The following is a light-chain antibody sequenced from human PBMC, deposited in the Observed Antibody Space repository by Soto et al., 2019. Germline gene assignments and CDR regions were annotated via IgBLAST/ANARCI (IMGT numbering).Light chain of an antibody. V-gene: IGLV2-14*01. Sequence: QSSKPVPASGCGTRGNSVTISCSETSSDVGGNKYVSWYQQYPGKVPKLLINKVTNRPSVVSYRFSGSKSGNTASLTISAPLAEEEADYFCASYTSESLYVSGPGTKVTVL. CDR3: ASYTSESLYV. CDR1: SSDVGGNKY. CDR2: KVT. J-gene: IGLJ1*01.